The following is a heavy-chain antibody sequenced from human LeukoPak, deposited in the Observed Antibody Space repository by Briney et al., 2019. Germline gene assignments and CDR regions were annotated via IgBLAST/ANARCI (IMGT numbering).Heavy chain of an antibody. CDR3: ARIPGNWNYGSYYYYMDV. V-gene: IGHV4-61*01. J-gene: IGHJ6*03. Sequence: PSETLSLTCAVSGGSISRSSYYWSWIRQPPGKGLEWIRYIYYSGSTNYNPSLKSRVTISVDTSKNQFSLKLSSVTAADTAVYYCARIPGNWNYGSYYYYMDVWGKGTTVTVSS. CDR1: GGSISRSSYY. CDR2: IYYSGST. D-gene: IGHD1-7*01.